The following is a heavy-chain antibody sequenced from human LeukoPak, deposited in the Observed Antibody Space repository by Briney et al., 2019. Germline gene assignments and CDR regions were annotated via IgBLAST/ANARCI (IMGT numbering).Heavy chain of an antibody. Sequence: PGGSLRLSCAASGFTFSSYAMSWVRQAPGKGLEWVSAISGSGGSTYYADSVKGRFTISRDNSKNTLYLQMNSLRAEDTAVYYCARDGCSGGSCYPKYYFDYWGQGTLVTVSS. J-gene: IGHJ4*02. CDR1: GFTFSSYA. CDR3: ARDGCSGGSCYPKYYFDY. CDR2: ISGSGGST. V-gene: IGHV3-23*01. D-gene: IGHD2-15*01.